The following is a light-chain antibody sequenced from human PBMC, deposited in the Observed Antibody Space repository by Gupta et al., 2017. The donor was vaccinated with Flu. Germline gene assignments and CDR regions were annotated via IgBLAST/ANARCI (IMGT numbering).Light chain of an antibody. CDR1: SSDVGSYNL. CDR2: EGS. Sequence: QSALTQPASVSGSPGQSITISCTGTSSDVGSYNLVSWYQQHPGKAPKLMRYEGSKRPSGVSNRGSGSKSGNTAYLTXSXLQAEDXANYDCCSYAGSSTVVFGGGTKMTVL. J-gene: IGLJ3*02. V-gene: IGLV2-23*01. CDR3: CSYAGSSTVV.